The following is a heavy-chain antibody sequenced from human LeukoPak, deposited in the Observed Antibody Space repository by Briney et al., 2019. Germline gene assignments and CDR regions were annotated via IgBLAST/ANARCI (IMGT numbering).Heavy chain of an antibody. Sequence: SETLSLTCSISSGSITTYYWSWIRQPPGKGLEWIGYVYYSGSTNYNPSLKSRVTMSVDTSKNQFSLKLSSVTAADTAVYHCARQGSDCSGGSCYYYYFDYWGQGTLVTVSS. V-gene: IGHV4-59*08. J-gene: IGHJ4*02. CDR3: ARQGSDCSGGSCYYYYFDY. CDR2: VYYSGST. CDR1: SGSITTYY. D-gene: IGHD2-15*01.